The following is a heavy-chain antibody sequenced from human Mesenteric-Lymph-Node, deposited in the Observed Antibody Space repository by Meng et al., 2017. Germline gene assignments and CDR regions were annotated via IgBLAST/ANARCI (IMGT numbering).Heavy chain of an antibody. CDR3: ARVGGVGCSGGSCYSGGNFDY. J-gene: IGHJ4*02. CDR2: ISSSSSYI. V-gene: IGHV3-21*01. Sequence: GGSLRLSCAASGFTFSSYSMNWVRQAPGKGLEWVSSISSSSSYIYYADSVKSRFTISRDNAKNSLYQQMNSLRAENTAVYYCARVGGVGCSGGSCYSGGNFDYWGQGTLVTVSS. CDR1: GFTFSSYS. D-gene: IGHD2-15*01.